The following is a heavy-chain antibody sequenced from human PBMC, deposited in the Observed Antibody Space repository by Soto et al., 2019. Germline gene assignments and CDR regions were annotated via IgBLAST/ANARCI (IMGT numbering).Heavy chain of an antibody. J-gene: IGHJ6*02. CDR1: GFTFSNAW. V-gene: IGHV3-15*07. CDR3: TKTTVVAYYYYGMDV. D-gene: IGHD2-15*01. CDR2: IKSKTDGGTT. Sequence: GGSLRLSCAASGFTFSNAWMNWVRQAPGKGLEWVGRIKSKTDGGTTDYAAPVKGRFTISRDDSKNTLYLQMNSLKTEDTAVYYCTKTTVVAYYYYGMDVWGQGTTVTVSS.